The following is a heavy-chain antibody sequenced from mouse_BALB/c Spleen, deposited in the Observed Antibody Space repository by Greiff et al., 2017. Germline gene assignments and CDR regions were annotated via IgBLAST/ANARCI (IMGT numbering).Heavy chain of an antibody. V-gene: IGHV5-12-1*01. CDR2: ISSGGGST. CDR1: GFAFSSYD. J-gene: IGHJ3*01. CDR3: ARRSLGRGFAY. D-gene: IGHD4-1*01. Sequence: EVHLVESGGGLVKPGGSLKLSCAASGFAFSSYDMSWVRQTPEKRLEWVAYISSGGGSTYYPDTVKGRFTISRDNAKNTLYLQMSSLKSEDTAMYYCARRSLGRGFAYWGQGTLVTVSA.